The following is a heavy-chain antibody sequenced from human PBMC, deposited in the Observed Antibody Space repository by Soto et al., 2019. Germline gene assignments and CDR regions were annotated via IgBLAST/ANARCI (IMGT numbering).Heavy chain of an antibody. CDR2: IYYSGNT. CDR1: GVSISSGYYY. CDR3: ASSSLYGIDA. J-gene: IGHJ6*01. Sequence: TLSLACSVSGVSISSGYYYWGWIRQPPGKGLEWIGNIYYSGNTYYNPSLKSRLIISIDTSKNQCFLKVGSVTAADTAVYSCASSSLYGIDAWGQETTVTIYS. V-gene: IGHV4-30-4*01.